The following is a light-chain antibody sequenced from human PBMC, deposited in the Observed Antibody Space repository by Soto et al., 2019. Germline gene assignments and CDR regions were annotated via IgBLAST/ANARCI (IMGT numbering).Light chain of an antibody. J-gene: IGKJ4*01. V-gene: IGKV3-15*01. Sequence: EILMTQSPANLSASPEERATLSCRASQSVSSNLAWYQQKPGQAPRLLIYGASTMATGVPSRFSGSGSGTEFTLTISSLKHEDFARYYCQQNCTSRLTFGGGTKVDIK. CDR1: QSVSSN. CDR3: QQNCTSRLT. CDR2: GAS.